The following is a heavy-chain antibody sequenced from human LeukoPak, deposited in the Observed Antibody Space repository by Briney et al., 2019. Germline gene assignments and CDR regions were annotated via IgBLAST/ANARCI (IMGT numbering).Heavy chain of an antibody. CDR3: AKDQSRITIFGVVIEYYFDY. J-gene: IGHJ4*02. Sequence: SGGSLRLSCAASGFTFSSYAMSWVRQAPGKGLEWVSAISGSGGSTYYADSVKGRFTISRDNSKNTLYLQMNSLRAEDTAVYYCAKDQSRITIFGVVIEYYFDYWGQGTLVTVSS. D-gene: IGHD3-3*01. CDR1: GFTFSSYA. V-gene: IGHV3-23*01. CDR2: ISGSGGST.